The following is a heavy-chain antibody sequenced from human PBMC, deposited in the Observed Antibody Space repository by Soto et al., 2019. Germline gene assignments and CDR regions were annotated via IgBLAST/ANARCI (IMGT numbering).Heavy chain of an antibody. CDR1: GGSFSGYY. J-gene: IGHJ5*02. Sequence: ASETLSLSCAVYGGSFSGYYWSWIRQPPGKGLEWIGEINHSGSTNYNPSLKSRVTISVDTSKNQFSLKLSSVTAADTAVYYCARGFVGYDFWSGYYLTGNWFDPWGQGTLVTVSS. V-gene: IGHV4-34*01. CDR3: ARGFVGYDFWSGYYLTGNWFDP. CDR2: INHSGST. D-gene: IGHD3-3*01.